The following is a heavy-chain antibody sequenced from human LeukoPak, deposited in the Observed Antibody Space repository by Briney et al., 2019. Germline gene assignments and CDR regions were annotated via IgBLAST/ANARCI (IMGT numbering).Heavy chain of an antibody. D-gene: IGHD1-26*01. Sequence: ASVKVSCKASGGTFSSYAISWVRQAPGQGLEWMGGIIPIFGTANYAQKFQGRVTITADESTSTAYMELSSLRSEDTAVYYCASETGGSYFDAFDIWGQGTMVTVSS. V-gene: IGHV1-69*13. J-gene: IGHJ3*02. CDR3: ASETGGSYFDAFDI. CDR1: GGTFSSYA. CDR2: IIPIFGTA.